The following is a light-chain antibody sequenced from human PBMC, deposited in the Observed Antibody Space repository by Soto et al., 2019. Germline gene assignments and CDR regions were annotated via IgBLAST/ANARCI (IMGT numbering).Light chain of an antibody. J-gene: IGKJ4*01. CDR2: DAS. V-gene: IGKV3-11*01. CDR1: QSVSSY. Sequence: EIVLTQSPATLSLSPGERATFSCRASQSVSSYLAWYQQKPGQAPRLLIYDASNRATGIPARFSGSGSGTDFTLTITSLEPEDFAVYYCQHRSNWLAFGGGTKVDIK. CDR3: QHRSNWLA.